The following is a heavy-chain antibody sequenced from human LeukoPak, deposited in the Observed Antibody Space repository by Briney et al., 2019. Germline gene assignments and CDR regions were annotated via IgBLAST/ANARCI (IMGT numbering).Heavy chain of an antibody. CDR3: AKDEAARLVYGNFDN. V-gene: IGHV3-23*01. CDR2: ISGSGGST. Sequence: PGGSLRLSCAASGFTFSSYAMSWVRQAPGKGLEWVSAISGSGGSTYYADSVKGRFTISRDNSKNTPYLQMNSLRAEDTAVYYCAKDEAARLVYGNFDNWGQGTLVTVSS. CDR1: GFTFSSYA. J-gene: IGHJ4*02. D-gene: IGHD2-8*01.